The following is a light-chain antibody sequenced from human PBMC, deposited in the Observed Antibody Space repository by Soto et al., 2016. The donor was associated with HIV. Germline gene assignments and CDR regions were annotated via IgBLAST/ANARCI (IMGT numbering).Light chain of an antibody. J-gene: IGLJ3*02. CDR3: QVWDSNSDHWV. CDR2: DDD. Sequence: SYVLPQPPSVSVAPGKTARITCGGNDIGSKSVHWYQQKPGQAPVLVVYDDDDRPSGIPERFSGSSSGNTATLTISRVEIGDEADYYCQVWDSNSDHWVFGGGTKLTVL. CDR1: DIGSKS. V-gene: IGLV3-21*03.